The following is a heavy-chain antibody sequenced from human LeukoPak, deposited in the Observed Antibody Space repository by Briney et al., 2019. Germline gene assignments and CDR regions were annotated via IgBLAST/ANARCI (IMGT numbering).Heavy chain of an antibody. V-gene: IGHV3-30*04. CDR3: ARAYFPYYDILTGCPDY. Sequence: GRSLRLSCAASGFTFSSYAMHWVRQAPGKGLEWVAVISYDGSNKYYADSVKGRFTISRDNSKNTLYLQMNSLRAEDTAVYYCARAYFPYYDILTGCPDYWGREPWSPSPQ. J-gene: IGHJ4*02. CDR1: GFTFSSYA. CDR2: ISYDGSNK. D-gene: IGHD3-9*01.